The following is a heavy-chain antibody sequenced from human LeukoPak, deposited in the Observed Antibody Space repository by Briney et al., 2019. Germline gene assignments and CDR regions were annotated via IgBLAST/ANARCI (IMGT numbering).Heavy chain of an antibody. J-gene: IGHJ4*02. CDR2: MNPNSGNT. V-gene: IGHV1-8*03. Sequence: APVKVSCKASGYTFTSYDINWVRQATGQGLEWMGWMNPNSGNTDYAQKFQGRFTITISTSISTAYMELNSLRSEDTAVYYCASRKLGNDYWGQGTLVTVSS. CDR3: ASRKLGNDY. D-gene: IGHD7-27*01. CDR1: GYTFTSYD.